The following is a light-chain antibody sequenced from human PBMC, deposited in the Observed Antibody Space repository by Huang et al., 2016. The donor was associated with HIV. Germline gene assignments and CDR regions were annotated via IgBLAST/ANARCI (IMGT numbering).Light chain of an antibody. Sequence: EVLLTQSPATLSVSPGERATLSCRASRSVSTTLDWYQQKPGQSPRVLVYGASTRATGVPARFRGSGCGTEFTLTISSLQSEDSAVYYCQQYNSWPPLFTFGPGTKVDIK. CDR2: GAS. CDR1: RSVSTT. J-gene: IGKJ3*01. V-gene: IGKV3-15*01. CDR3: QQYNSWPPLFT.